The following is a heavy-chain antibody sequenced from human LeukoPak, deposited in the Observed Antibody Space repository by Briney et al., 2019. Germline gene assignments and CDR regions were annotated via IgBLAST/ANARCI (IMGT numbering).Heavy chain of an antibody. J-gene: IGHJ4*02. V-gene: IGHV1-69*01. CDR3: ATVNPLLRYFDWSHTPFDY. D-gene: IGHD3-9*01. Sequence: SVKVSCKASGGTFSSYAISWVRQAPGQGLEWMGGIIPIFGTANYAQKFQGRVTITADESTSTAYMELSSLRSEDTAVYYCATVNPLLRYFDWSHTPFDYWGQGTLVTVSS. CDR2: IIPIFGTA. CDR1: GGTFSSYA.